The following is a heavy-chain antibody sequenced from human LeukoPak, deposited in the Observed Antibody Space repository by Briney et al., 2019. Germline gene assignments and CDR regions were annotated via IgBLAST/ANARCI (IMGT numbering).Heavy chain of an antibody. CDR2: ISGSGGST. V-gene: IGHV3-23*01. CDR1: GFTFSSYA. D-gene: IGHD4-11*01. Sequence: PGGSLRLSCAASGFTFSSYAMSWVRQAPGKGLEWVSAISGSGGSTYYADSVKGRFTISRDNSKNTLYLQMSSLRAEDTAVYYCAKDNYPGGYYYGMDVWGQGTTVTVSS. J-gene: IGHJ6*02. CDR3: AKDNYPGGYYYGMDV.